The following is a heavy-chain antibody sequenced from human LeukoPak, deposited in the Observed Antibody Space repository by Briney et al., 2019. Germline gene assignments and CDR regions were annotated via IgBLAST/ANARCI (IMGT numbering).Heavy chain of an antibody. Sequence: PSGTLSLTCAVSGGSISSSNWWSWVRQPPGRGLEWMGEIYHSGSTNYNPSLKSRVTISVDTSKNQFSLKLSSVTAAETAVYYCARDGYGSGSLDPWGQGTLVTVSS. V-gene: IGHV4-4*02. CDR1: GGSISSSNW. D-gene: IGHD3-10*01. J-gene: IGHJ5*02. CDR2: IYHSGST. CDR3: ARDGYGSGSLDP.